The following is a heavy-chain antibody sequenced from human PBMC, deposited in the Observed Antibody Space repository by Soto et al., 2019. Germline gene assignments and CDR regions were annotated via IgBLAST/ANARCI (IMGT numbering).Heavy chain of an antibody. CDR3: AKALLKLPIFGVAPLGYFDS. CDR1: GFTFSSYA. D-gene: IGHD3-3*01. J-gene: IGHJ4*02. Sequence: GGSLRLSCAASGFTFSSYAMSWVRQAPGKGLEWVSAISGSGGSTYYADSVKGRFTISRDNSKNTLYLQMNSLRAEDTAVYYFAKALLKLPIFGVAPLGYFDSWGQGPLVTVSS. CDR2: ISGSGGST. V-gene: IGHV3-23*01.